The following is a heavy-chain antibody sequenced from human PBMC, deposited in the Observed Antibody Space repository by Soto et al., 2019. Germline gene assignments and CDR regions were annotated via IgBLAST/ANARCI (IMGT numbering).Heavy chain of an antibody. CDR1: GFTFSSYE. V-gene: IGHV3-48*03. J-gene: IGHJ4*02. D-gene: IGHD6-19*01. Sequence: VGSLRLSCAASGFTFSSYEMNWVRQAPGKGLEWVSYISSSGSTIYYADSVKGRFTISRDNAKNSLYLQMNSLRAEDTAVYYCARDSRSSSGWYPDYWGQGTLVTVSS. CDR2: ISSSGSTI. CDR3: ARDSRSSSGWYPDY.